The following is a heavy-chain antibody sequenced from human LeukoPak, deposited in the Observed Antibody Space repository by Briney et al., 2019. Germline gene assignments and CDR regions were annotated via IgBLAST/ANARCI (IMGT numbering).Heavy chain of an antibody. CDR3: ARGDSSY. J-gene: IGHJ4*02. Sequence: GGSLRLSCAASGFTFSSYGMHWVRQAPGKGLEWVSVIYSGGSTYYADSVKGRFTISRDNSKNTLYLQMNSLRAEDTAVYYCARGDSSYWGQGTLVTVSS. V-gene: IGHV3-66*01. CDR1: GFTFSSYG. CDR2: IYSGGST.